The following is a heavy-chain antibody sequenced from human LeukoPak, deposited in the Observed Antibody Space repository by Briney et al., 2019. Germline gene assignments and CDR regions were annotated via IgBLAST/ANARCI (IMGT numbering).Heavy chain of an antibody. V-gene: IGHV1-2*04. D-gene: IGHD6-19*01. CDR3: ARDLIIPAVAATYYYYGMDV. Sequence: ASVKVSCTASGYTFTGYYMHWVRQAPGQGLEWMGWINPNSGGTNYAQKFQGWVTMTRDTSISTAYMELSRLRSDDTAVYYCARDLIIPAVAATYYYYGMDVWGQGTTVTVSS. CDR2: INPNSGGT. J-gene: IGHJ6*02. CDR1: GYTFTGYY.